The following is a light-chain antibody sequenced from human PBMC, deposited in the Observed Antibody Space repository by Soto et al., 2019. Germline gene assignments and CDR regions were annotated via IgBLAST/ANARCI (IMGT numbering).Light chain of an antibody. CDR1: QGISSY. J-gene: IGKJ5*01. CDR3: QQYYSYPLT. Sequence: AIRMTQSPSSLSASTGDRVTITCRASQGISSYLAWYQQKPGKAPKLLIYAASTLQSGVPSRFSGSGSGTDFTLTISCLQSEDFATYYCQQYYSYPLTCGQGTRLE. V-gene: IGKV1-8*01. CDR2: AAS.